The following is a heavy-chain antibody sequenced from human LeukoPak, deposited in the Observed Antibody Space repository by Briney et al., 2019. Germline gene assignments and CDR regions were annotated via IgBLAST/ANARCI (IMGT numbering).Heavy chain of an antibody. V-gene: IGHV3-21*04. CDR3: AKAPNCYGSGSYHSYYYYGMDV. Sequence: GGPLRLSCAASGFTFSSYRMNWVRQPPGKGLEWVSSISSSSSYIYYADSVKGRFTISRDNAKNTLYLQMNSLRAEDTAVYYCAKAPNCYGSGSYHSYYYYGMDVWGKGTTVTVSS. CDR1: GFTFSSYR. J-gene: IGHJ6*04. CDR2: ISSSSSYI. D-gene: IGHD3-10*01.